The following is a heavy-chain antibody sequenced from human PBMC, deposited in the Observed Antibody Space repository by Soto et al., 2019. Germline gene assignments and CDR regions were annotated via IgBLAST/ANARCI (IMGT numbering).Heavy chain of an antibody. V-gene: IGHV4-34*01. CDR3: ARGPSIAYCGGDCSVE. Sequence: PSETLSLTCAFYGGSFSGYYWSWIRQPPGKGLEWIGEINHSGSTNYNPSLKSRVTISVDTSKNQFSLKLSSVTAADTAVYYCARGPSIAYCGGDCSVEWGQRTLVTVSS. J-gene: IGHJ4*02. CDR1: GGSFSGYY. CDR2: INHSGST. D-gene: IGHD2-21*01.